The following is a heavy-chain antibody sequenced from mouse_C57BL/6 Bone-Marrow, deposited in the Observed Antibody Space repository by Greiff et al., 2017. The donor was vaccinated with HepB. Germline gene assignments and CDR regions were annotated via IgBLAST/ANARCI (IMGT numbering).Heavy chain of an antibody. J-gene: IGHJ3*01. CDR2: ISYSGST. Sequence: ESGPGLAKPSQTLSLTCSVTGYSITSDYWNWIRKFPGNKLEYIGYISYSGSTYYNPSHKSRISTTRDTSNNQYYLQLNSMTTEDTATYYCARANWNRVAYWGQGTQVTVSA. D-gene: IGHD4-1*01. CDR1: GYSITSDY. CDR3: ARANWNRVAY. V-gene: IGHV3-8*01.